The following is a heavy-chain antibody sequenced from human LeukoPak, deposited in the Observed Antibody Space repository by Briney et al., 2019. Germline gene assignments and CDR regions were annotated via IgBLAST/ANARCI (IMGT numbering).Heavy chain of an antibody. V-gene: IGHV3-23*01. J-gene: IGHJ6*02. CDR2: ISGSGGST. CDR3: AKALAYYYDTCMDV. Sequence: GGSLRLSCAASGFTFSSYAMSWVRQAPGKGLEWVSAISGSGGSTYYADSVKGRFTISRDNSKNTLYLQMNSLRAEDTAVYYCAKALAYYYDTCMDVWGQGTTVTVSS. CDR1: GFTFSSYA. D-gene: IGHD3-22*01.